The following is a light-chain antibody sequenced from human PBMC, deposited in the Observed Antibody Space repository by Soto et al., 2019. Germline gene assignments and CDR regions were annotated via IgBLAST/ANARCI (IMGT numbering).Light chain of an antibody. CDR2: GAS. Sequence: EIVMPQSPAPLSLSPGARAPLSCRASERVGRNLAWYQQTPGQAPRLLIYGASTRATAIPPRCSGTGSGTDFTLTISSRQSEDFAVCYCQHYNNWPPDTFGQGTEV. V-gene: IGKV3-15*01. CDR1: ERVGRN. CDR3: QHYNNWPPDT. J-gene: IGKJ2*01.